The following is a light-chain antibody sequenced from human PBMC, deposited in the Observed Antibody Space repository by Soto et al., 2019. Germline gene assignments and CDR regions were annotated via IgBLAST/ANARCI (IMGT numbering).Light chain of an antibody. V-gene: IGKV1-33*01. Sequence: DLQMTQSPSSLSAPVGDRVTITCQASQDIDKFLNWYQQKPGKPPKLLIDDASNLATGVPSRFSGRGSGTDFTFTISSLQPEDVATYYCQQYDDLPITFGQGTRLQIK. J-gene: IGKJ5*01. CDR1: QDIDKF. CDR2: DAS. CDR3: QQYDDLPIT.